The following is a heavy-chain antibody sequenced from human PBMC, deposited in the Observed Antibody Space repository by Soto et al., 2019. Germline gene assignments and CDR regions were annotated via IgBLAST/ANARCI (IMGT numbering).Heavy chain of an antibody. CDR1: GFIFSSYY. D-gene: IGHD6-25*01. CDR2: ISGGSAYI. J-gene: IGHJ6*02. CDR3: VRVWRLVGRYGMDV. V-gene: IGHV3-21*01. Sequence: GGSLRLSCVGPGFIFSSYYMNWVRQAPGKGLEWVSSISGGSAYIYYADSVKGRFTISRDNAKNSLYLEMNSLRVEDTAVYYCVRVWRLVGRYGMDVWGQGTAVTVSS.